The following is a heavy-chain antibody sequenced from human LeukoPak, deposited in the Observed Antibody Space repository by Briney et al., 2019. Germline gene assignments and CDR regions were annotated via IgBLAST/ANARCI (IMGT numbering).Heavy chain of an antibody. V-gene: IGHV1-18*04. CDR1: GYTFTSYY. CDR2: ISAYNGNT. D-gene: IGHD6-19*01. Sequence: ASVKVSCKASGYTFTSYYMHWVRQAPGQGLEWMGWISAYNGNTNYAQKLQGRVTMTTDTSTSTAYMELRSLRSDDTAVYYCARVPTFYSSGWYYFDYWGQGTLVTVSS. J-gene: IGHJ4*02. CDR3: ARVPTFYSSGWYYFDY.